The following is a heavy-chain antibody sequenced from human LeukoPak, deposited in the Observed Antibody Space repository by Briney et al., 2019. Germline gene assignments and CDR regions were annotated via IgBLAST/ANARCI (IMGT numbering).Heavy chain of an antibody. Sequence: GESLKISCKGSGYTFTNYWIGWVRQMPATGREWMGIIYPGNSDTRYSPSFQGRVTISADKSISTAYPQWCSLKASDTAIYTSAREGPLEVATTDFDYWGQGTRDTVSS. CDR3: AREGPLEVATTDFDY. CDR1: GYTFTNYW. D-gene: IGHD5-24*01. CDR2: IYPGNSDT. J-gene: IGHJ4*02. V-gene: IGHV5-51*01.